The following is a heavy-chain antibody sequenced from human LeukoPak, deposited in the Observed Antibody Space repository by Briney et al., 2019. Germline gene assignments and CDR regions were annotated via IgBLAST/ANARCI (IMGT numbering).Heavy chain of an antibody. V-gene: IGHV3-15*01. CDR2: VKSETDGGTT. D-gene: IGHD6-19*01. J-gene: IGHJ4*02. CDR1: GFTFRSAY. CDR3: TTERRESSGWYNWCFDY. Sequence: PGGSLRLSCAVSGFTFRSAYMSWVRQAPGRGLEWVGRVKSETDGGTTDYGAPVKGRFTISRDDSTDTLYLQMNNLKNEDTAVYYCTTERRESSGWYNWCFDYWGQGTLVTVSS.